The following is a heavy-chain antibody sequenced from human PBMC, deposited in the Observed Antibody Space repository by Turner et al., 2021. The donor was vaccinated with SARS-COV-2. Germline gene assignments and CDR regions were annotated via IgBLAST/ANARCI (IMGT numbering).Heavy chain of an antibody. V-gene: IGHV1-69*01. CDR3: ARGEVGYCSGGRCYSGSY. D-gene: IGHD2-15*01. CDR2: IIPIFGTA. CDR1: GGTFSSYA. Sequence: QVQLVQSGAEVKKPGSSVKVSGKASGGTFSSYAISWVRQAPGQGLEWMGGIIPIFGTANYAQKFQGRVTITADESTSTAYMELSSLRSEDTAVYYCARGEVGYCSGGRCYSGSYWGQGTLVTVSS. J-gene: IGHJ4*02.